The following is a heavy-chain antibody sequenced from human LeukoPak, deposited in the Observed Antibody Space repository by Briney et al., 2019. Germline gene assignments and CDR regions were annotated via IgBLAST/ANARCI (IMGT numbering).Heavy chain of an antibody. CDR3: ARGGLPARSWFDP. CDR2: INPSSGRT. V-gene: IGHV1-46*01. CDR1: GYTFTSYY. D-gene: IGHD3/OR15-3a*01. J-gene: IGHJ5*02. Sequence: ASVKVSCKASGYTFTSYYMNWVRQAPGQGLEWMGIINPSSGRTNYAQKFQGRVTMTRDTSTRTVYMELTSLRSEDTAVFYCARGGLPARSWFDPWGQGTLVTVSS.